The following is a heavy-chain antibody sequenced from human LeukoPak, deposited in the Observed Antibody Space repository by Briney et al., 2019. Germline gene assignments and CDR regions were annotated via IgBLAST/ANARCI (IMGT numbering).Heavy chain of an antibody. Sequence: GGSLRLSCAASGFTVSSNYMNWVRQAPGKGLEWVSVLYSGGSTYYADSVKDRFTISRDNSKNTLYLQMDSLRAEDTAVYYCAREVGWNYFDYWGQGTLVTVSS. CDR3: AREVGWNYFDY. CDR1: GFTVSSNY. V-gene: IGHV3-66*01. CDR2: LYSGGST. J-gene: IGHJ4*02. D-gene: IGHD6-19*01.